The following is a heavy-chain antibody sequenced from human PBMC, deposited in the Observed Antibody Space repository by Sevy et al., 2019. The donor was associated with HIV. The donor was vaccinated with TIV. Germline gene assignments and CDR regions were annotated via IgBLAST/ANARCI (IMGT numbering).Heavy chain of an antibody. CDR1: EFTFNNYA. Sequence: GSLRLSCAASEFTFNNYAMSWVRQAPGKGLEWLSGISGSDGGTYDADSVKGRFTISRDISKNTVYLQMSSLTVADTAVYYCAKGRGGSYYSGLDVWGQGTTVTVSS. D-gene: IGHD1-26*01. CDR3: AKGRGGSYYSGLDV. CDR2: ISGSDGGT. J-gene: IGHJ6*02. V-gene: IGHV3-23*01.